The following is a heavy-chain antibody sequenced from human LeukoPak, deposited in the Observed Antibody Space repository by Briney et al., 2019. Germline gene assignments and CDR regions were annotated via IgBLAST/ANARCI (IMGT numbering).Heavy chain of an antibody. CDR3: ASQARTYYDFWSGYGHFDY. CDR2: INHSGST. Sequence: SETLSLTCAVYGGSFSDYYWSWIRQPPGKGLEWIGEINHSGSTNYNPSLKSRVTISIDTSKNQFSLKLSSVTAADTAVYYCASQARTYYDFWSGYGHFDYWGQGTLVTVSS. CDR1: GGSFSDYY. D-gene: IGHD3-3*01. J-gene: IGHJ4*02. V-gene: IGHV4-34*01.